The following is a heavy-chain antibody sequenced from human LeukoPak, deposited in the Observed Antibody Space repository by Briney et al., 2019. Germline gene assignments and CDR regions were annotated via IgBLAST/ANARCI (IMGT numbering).Heavy chain of an antibody. CDR3: ARLTLEYYYYYMDV. V-gene: IGHV4-39*01. D-gene: IGHD1-1*01. CDR1: GGSISSSSYY. Sequence: SETLSLTCTVSGGSISSSSYYWGWIRQPPGTGLERIGSIYYSGSTYYNPSLKSRVTISVDTSKNQFSLKLSPVTAADTAVYYCARLTLEYYYYYMDVWGKGTTVTVSS. J-gene: IGHJ6*03. CDR2: IYYSGST.